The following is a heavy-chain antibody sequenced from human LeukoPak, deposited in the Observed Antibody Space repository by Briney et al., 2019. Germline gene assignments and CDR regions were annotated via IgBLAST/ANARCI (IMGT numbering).Heavy chain of an antibody. CDR1: GGSISSYY. J-gene: IGHJ6*03. CDR2: IYASGNT. CDR3: ARALKRIVGATYYYYMDV. Sequence: SETLSLTCTVSGGSISSYYWSWVRQPAGKGLEWIGRIYASGNTNYNPSLKGRVTVSVDTSKNQFSLKLSSVTAADTAVYYCARALKRIVGATYYYYMDVWGKGTTVTVSS. V-gene: IGHV4-4*07. D-gene: IGHD1-26*01.